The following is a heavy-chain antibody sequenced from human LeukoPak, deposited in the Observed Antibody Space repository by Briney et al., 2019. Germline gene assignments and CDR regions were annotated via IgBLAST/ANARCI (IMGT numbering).Heavy chain of an antibody. V-gene: IGHV1-46*01. CDR1: GYTFITYF. J-gene: IGHJ4*02. CDR3: ARILRTVTGPDY. D-gene: IGHD6-19*01. CDR2: INPNDGST. Sequence: ASVKVSCKASGYTFITYFIHWVRQAPGHPLKWMGIINPNDGSTSYSQKFQGKVSMARDTSTSTVYMELNSLSSEDTAMYYCARILRTVTGPDYWGQGTLVTVSS.